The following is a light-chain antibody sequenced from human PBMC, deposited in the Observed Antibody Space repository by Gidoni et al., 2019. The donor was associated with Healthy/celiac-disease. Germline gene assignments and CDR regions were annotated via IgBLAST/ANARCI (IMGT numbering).Light chain of an antibody. CDR1: QGISSY. CDR3: QQLNSYPPST. CDR2: AAS. J-gene: IGKJ5*01. Sequence: IQLTQSPSFLSASVGDRVTITCRASQGISSYLAWYQQKPGKAPKLLIYAASTLQSGVPSRFSGSGSGTEFTLTISSLQPEDFATYYCQQLNSYPPSTFGQGTRLEIK. V-gene: IGKV1-9*01.